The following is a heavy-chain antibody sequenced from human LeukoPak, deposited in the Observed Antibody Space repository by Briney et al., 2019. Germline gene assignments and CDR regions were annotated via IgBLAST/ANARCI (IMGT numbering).Heavy chain of an antibody. D-gene: IGHD5-12*01. V-gene: IGHV4-59*01. CDR3: ARGGYEARSYYFDY. CDR2: ISYSGST. CDR1: GGSISNYY. Sequence: SETLSLTCTVSGGSISNYYWSWIRQPPGKGLEWIGYISYSGSTDHNPSLKSRVTISVDTSKNQFSLRLSSVTAADTAVYYCARGGYEARSYYFDYWGQGTMVTVSS. J-gene: IGHJ4*03.